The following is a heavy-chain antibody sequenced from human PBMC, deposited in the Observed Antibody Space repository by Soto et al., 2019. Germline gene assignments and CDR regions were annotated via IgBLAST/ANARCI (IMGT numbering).Heavy chain of an antibody. J-gene: IGHJ4*02. CDR2: ISAYNGNT. CDR3: ERDLHGDPYY. CDR1: GYTFTSYC. Sequence: QVQLVQSGAEVKKPGASVKVYCNASGYTFTSYCISWVRQAPGQGLEWMGWISAYNGNTNYAQKIQGRDTMTTDTSTSTAYMELRSLRSDDTAVYYCERDLHGDPYYWGQGTLVTVSS. D-gene: IGHD4-17*01. V-gene: IGHV1-18*01.